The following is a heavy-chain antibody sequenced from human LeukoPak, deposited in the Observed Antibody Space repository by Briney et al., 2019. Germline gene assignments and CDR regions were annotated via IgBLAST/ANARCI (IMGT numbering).Heavy chain of an antibody. J-gene: IGHJ5*02. CDR3: ARDLYGSGSPSPNWFDP. CDR1: SYTFTRYG. CDR2: ISGYNGNT. Sequence: GASVKVSCKASSYTFTRYGISWVRQAPGQGLEWMGWISGYNGNTNYAQKFQGRVTMTTDTSTSTAYMELRSLRSDDTAVYYCARDLYGSGSPSPNWFDPWGQGTLVTVSS. V-gene: IGHV1-18*01. D-gene: IGHD3-10*01.